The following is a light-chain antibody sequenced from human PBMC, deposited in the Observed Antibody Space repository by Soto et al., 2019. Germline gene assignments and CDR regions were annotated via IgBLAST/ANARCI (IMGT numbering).Light chain of an antibody. CDR2: DAS. Sequence: EIVLTQSPATLSASPGESTTLSCRASQSVSSNLAWYQQKPGQAPRLLIYDASTRATGIPARFSGFGSGTEFTLTISSLEPEDFAVYYCQQRSDWPWTFGQGTKVDIK. CDR3: QQRSDWPWT. V-gene: IGKV3-11*01. J-gene: IGKJ1*01. CDR1: QSVSSN.